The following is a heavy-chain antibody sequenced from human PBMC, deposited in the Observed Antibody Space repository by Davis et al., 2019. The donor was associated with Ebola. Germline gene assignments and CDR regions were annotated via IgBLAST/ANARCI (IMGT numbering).Heavy chain of an antibody. D-gene: IGHD2-2*01. CDR2: IYPGDSDT. CDR1: GYSFTSYW. CDR3: AITPRYCSSTSCYHDWFDP. Sequence: GESLKISCKGSGYSFTSYWIGWVRQLPGKGLEWMGIIYPGDSDTRYSPSFQGQVTISADKSISTAYLQWSSLKASDTAMYYCAITPRYCSSTSCYHDWFDPWGQGTLVTVSS. V-gene: IGHV5-51*01. J-gene: IGHJ5*02.